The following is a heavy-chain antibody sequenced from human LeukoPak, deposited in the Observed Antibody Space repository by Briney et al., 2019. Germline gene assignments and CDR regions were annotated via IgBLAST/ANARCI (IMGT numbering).Heavy chain of an antibody. CDR1: GFTFSSYA. CDR2: ISYDGSNK. CDR3: ARGHAAAGRSHDY. V-gene: IGHV3-30*04. J-gene: IGHJ4*02. Sequence: GGSLRLSCAASGFTFSSYAMHWVRQAPGKGLEWVAVISYDGSNKYYADSVKGRFSISRDNSKNTLYLQMNSLRAEDTAVYYCARGHAAAGRSHDYWGQGTLVTVSS. D-gene: IGHD6-13*01.